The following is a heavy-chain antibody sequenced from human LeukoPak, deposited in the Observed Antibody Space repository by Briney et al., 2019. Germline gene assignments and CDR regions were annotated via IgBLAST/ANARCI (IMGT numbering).Heavy chain of an antibody. CDR2: IIPIFGTV. D-gene: IGHD3-3*01. CDR3: ARSLFRFLEWSYRSYYYHYMHV. Sequence: SVKVSCKASGGTFSSYAISWVRQAPGQGLEWMGGIIPIFGTVNYAQKFQGRVTITADKSTSTAYMELSSLRSEDTAVYYCARSLFRFLEWSYRSYYYHYMHVWGKGPTVTVSS. CDR1: GGTFSSYA. V-gene: IGHV1-69*06. J-gene: IGHJ6*03.